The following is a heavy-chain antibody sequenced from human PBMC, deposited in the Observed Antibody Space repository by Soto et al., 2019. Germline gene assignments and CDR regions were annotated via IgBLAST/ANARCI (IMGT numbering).Heavy chain of an antibody. CDR2: ISWNSGSI. CDR1: GFTSSNYS. Sequence: EVRLLESGGGLVQPGGSLRLYCAGSGFTSSNYSMSWVRQAPGKGLEWVSGISWNSGSIGYADSVKGRFTISRDNAKNSLYLQMNSLRAEDTALYYCAKDSYGSGSYRFNWFDPWGQGTLVTVSS. V-gene: IGHV3-9*02. D-gene: IGHD3-10*01. CDR3: AKDSYGSGSYRFNWFDP. J-gene: IGHJ5*02.